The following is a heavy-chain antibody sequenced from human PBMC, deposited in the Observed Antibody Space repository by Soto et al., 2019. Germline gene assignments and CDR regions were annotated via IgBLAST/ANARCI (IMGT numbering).Heavy chain of an antibody. CDR1: GDSLTSDW. CDR3: ARAFSYSKGDYYYGMDV. CDR2: IYPGDSDT. V-gene: IGHV5-51*01. Sequence: VESLKISCKGSGDSLTSDWIGWVRQMPWKGLEWMGIIYPGDSDTRYSPSFQGQVTISADKSISTAYLQWSSLKASDTAMYYCARAFSYSKGDYYYGMDVWGQGTTVTVSS. J-gene: IGHJ6*02. D-gene: IGHD4-4*01.